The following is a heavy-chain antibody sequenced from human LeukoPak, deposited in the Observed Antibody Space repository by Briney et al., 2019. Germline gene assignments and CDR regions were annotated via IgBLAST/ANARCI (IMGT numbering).Heavy chain of an antibody. CDR2: ISGSGGST. V-gene: IGHV3-23*01. CDR1: AFTFRSYA. D-gene: IGHD3-10*01. J-gene: IGHJ4*02. Sequence: PGGSLRLSCAASAFTFRSYAMSRVRQAGGKGLEWVSAISGSGGSTYYADSVKGRFTISRDNSKNTLYLQMSSLRAEDTAVYYCARAKDYSLYCFDYWGQGTLVTVSS. CDR3: ARAKDYSLYCFDY.